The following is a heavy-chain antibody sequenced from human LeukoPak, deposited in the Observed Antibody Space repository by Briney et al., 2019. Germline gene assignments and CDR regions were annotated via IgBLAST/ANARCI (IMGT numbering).Heavy chain of an antibody. Sequence: PSETLSLTCAVSGTSFSSYCWSWIRQPPGKGLEWIGEVNHSGYTNDNPSLKSRVTISVDTSKNQFSPRLRSVTAADTAVYFCARMTTGHDFWGQGTLVTVSS. D-gene: IGHD4-17*01. J-gene: IGHJ4*02. V-gene: IGHV4-34*01. CDR1: GTSFSSYC. CDR2: VNHSGYT. CDR3: ARMTTGHDF.